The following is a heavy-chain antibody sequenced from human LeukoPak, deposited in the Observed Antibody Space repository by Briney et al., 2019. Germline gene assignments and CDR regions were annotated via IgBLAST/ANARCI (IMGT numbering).Heavy chain of an antibody. J-gene: IGHJ4*02. V-gene: IGHV3-23*01. Sequence: GGSLRLSCAASGFTFSSYDMHWVRQAPGKGLEWVSAISGSGGSTYYADSVKGRFTISRDNSKNTLYLQMNSLRAEDTAVYYCAKLDVARKQLWPRLVPAPFDYWGQGTLVTVSS. CDR3: AKLDVARKQLWPRLVPAPFDY. CDR2: ISGSGGST. D-gene: IGHD5-18*01. CDR1: GFTFSSYD.